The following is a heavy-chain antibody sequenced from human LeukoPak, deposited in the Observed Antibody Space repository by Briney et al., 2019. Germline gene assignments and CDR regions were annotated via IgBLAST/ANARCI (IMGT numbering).Heavy chain of an antibody. CDR1: GYTFTGYY. CDR2: INPNSGGT. V-gene: IGHV1-2*02. D-gene: IGHD6-19*01. CDR3: ARVRNLAVAGSNSLDY. J-gene: IGHJ4*02. Sequence: ASVKVSRKASGYTFTGYYMHWVRQAPGQGLEWMGWINPNSGGTNYAQKFQGRVTMIRDTSISTAYMELSRLRSDDTAVYYCARVRNLAVAGSNSLDYWGQGTLVTVSS.